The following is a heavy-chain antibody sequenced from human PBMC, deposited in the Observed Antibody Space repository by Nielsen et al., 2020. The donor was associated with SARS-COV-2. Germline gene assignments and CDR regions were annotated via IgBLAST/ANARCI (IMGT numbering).Heavy chain of an antibody. CDR3: AKDVRPVGATFYYFDS. V-gene: IGHV3-30*04. D-gene: IGHD1-26*01. J-gene: IGHJ4*02. CDR2: ISYDGTE. Sequence: GESLKISCATSGFTFSSHALHWVRQAPGKGLQWMAIISYDGTEHYADSVKGRFTISRDNAKNSLYLQMNSLRAEDTALYYCAKDVRPVGATFYYFDSWGQGTLVTVSS. CDR1: GFTFSSHA.